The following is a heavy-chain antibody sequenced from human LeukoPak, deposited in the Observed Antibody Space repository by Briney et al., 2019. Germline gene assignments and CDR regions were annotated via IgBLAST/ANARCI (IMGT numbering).Heavy chain of an antibody. Sequence: GGSLRLSCAASGFTFSSYGMHWVRQAPGKGLEWVAVIWYDGSNKYYADSVKGRFTISRDNSKNTLYLQMNSLRAEDTAVYYCAREDYGDYVSYLDYWGQGTLVTVSS. CDR2: IWYDGSNK. V-gene: IGHV3-33*01. CDR3: AREDYGDYVSYLDY. J-gene: IGHJ4*02. CDR1: GFTFSSYG. D-gene: IGHD4-17*01.